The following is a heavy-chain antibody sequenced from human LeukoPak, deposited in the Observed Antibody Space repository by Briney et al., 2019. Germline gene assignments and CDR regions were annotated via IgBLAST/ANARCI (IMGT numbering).Heavy chain of an antibody. CDR1: GGTFSSYA. CDR2: IIPIFGTA. J-gene: IGHJ4*02. CDR3: VRSRKRGDYGSSCDY. D-gene: IGHD3-10*01. Sequence: SVKVSCKASGGTFSSYAISWVRQAPGQGLEWMGGIIPIFGTANYAQKFQGRVTITADKSTSTAYMELSSLRSEDTAVYHCVRSRKRGDYGSSCDYWGQGTLVTVSS. V-gene: IGHV1-69*06.